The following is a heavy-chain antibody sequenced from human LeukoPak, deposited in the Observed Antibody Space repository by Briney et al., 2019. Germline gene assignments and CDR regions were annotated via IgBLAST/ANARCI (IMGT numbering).Heavy chain of an antibody. CDR2: IYYSGST. Sequence: SETLSLTCTVSGGPISSSSYYWGWIRQPPGKGLEWIGSIYYSGSTYCNPSLKSRVTISVDTSKNQFSLKLSSVTAADTAVYYCARVILKPHYFDYWGQGTLVTVSS. CDR1: GGPISSSSYY. V-gene: IGHV4-39*07. CDR3: ARVILKPHYFDY. J-gene: IGHJ4*02. D-gene: IGHD2-15*01.